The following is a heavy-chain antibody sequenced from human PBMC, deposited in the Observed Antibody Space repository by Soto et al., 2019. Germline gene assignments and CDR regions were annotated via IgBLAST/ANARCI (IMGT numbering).Heavy chain of an antibody. V-gene: IGHV3-30*18. CDR2: ISYDGSNK. J-gene: IGHJ4*02. CDR1: GFTFSSYG. CDR3: AKDYVEVVATFFDY. D-gene: IGHD2-15*01. Sequence: PGGSLRLSCAASGFTFSSYGMHWVRQAPGKGLEWVAVISYDGSNKYYADSVKGRFTISRDNSKNTLYLQMNSLRAEDTAVYYCAKDYVEVVATFFDYWGQGTLVTVSS.